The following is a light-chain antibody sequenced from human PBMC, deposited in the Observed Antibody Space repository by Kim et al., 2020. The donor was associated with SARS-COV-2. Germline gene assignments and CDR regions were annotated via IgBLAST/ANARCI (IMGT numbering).Light chain of an antibody. Sequence: GQSVSIYCTGTSSDVGGYNYVSWYQQHPGKAHKLMLYEVSKRPSGVPDRFSGSKSGNTASLTVSGLQAEDEADYYCSSYAGSNNLVFGGGTQLTVL. J-gene: IGLJ2*01. V-gene: IGLV2-8*01. CDR2: EVS. CDR3: SSYAGSNNLV. CDR1: SSDVGGYNY.